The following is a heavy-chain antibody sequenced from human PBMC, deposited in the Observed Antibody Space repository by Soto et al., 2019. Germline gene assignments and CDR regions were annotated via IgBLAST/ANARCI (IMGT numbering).Heavy chain of an antibody. D-gene: IGHD6-13*01. CDR1: GYSFTSYW. J-gene: IGHJ6*02. V-gene: IGHV5-51*01. CDR2: IYPGDSDT. CDR3: ARHVEQQLGPYYYYGMDG. Sequence: HGESLKISCKGSGYSFTSYWIGWVRQMPGKGLEWMGIIYPGDSDTRYSPSFQGQVTISADKSISTAYLQWSSLKASDTAMYYCARHVEQQLGPYYYYGMDGWGQGTTVTVSS.